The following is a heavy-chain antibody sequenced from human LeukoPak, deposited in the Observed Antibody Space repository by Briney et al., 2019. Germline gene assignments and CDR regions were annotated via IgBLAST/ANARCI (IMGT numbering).Heavy chain of an antibody. J-gene: IGHJ3*02. CDR1: GFTFSDHY. V-gene: IGHV3-11*05. Sequence: GGSLRLSCAASGFTFSDHYMRWLRQAPGKGLEWVSYISTSGVYTNYADSVKGRFTISRDDAKNSLYLQTNSLIAEDTAMYYCARDRISAAGCVFDIWGQGTMVTVSS. CDR2: ISTSGVYT. D-gene: IGHD6-13*01. CDR3: ARDRISAAGCVFDI.